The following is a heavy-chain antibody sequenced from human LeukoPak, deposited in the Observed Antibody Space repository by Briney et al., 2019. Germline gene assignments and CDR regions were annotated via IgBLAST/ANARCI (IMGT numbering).Heavy chain of an antibody. CDR2: TYTSGYT. CDR1: GFTVSSNY. V-gene: IGHV3-66*01. Sequence: GGSLRLSRAASGFTVSSNYMSWVRQAPGKGLEWVSVTYTSGYTYYADSVKDRFTISRDNSKNTLYLQMNSLRVEDTAIYYCARDHCSGGTCYSGGYWGQGTLVTVSS. CDR3: ARDHCSGGTCYSGGY. J-gene: IGHJ4*02. D-gene: IGHD2-15*01.